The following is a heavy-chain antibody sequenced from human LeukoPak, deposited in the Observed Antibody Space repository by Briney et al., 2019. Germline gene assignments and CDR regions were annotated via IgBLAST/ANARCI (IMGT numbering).Heavy chain of an antibody. V-gene: IGHV3-48*04. Sequence: QPGGSLRLSCAASGFTFSSYSMNWVRQAPGKGLEWLSYISSSSSTIYYADSVKGRFTISRDNAKNSLYLQMNSLRAEDTAMYYCARGYDISDYWGQGTVVTVSS. CDR2: ISSSSSTI. CDR3: ARGYDISDY. CDR1: GFTFSSYS. J-gene: IGHJ4*02. D-gene: IGHD3-9*01.